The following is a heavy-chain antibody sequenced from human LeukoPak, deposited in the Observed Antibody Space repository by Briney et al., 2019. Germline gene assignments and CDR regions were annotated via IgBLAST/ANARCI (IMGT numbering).Heavy chain of an antibody. CDR2: ISGTGTTI. V-gene: IGHV3-11*04. D-gene: IGHD3-22*01. CDR3: AVQITMIVVVPYFDY. CDR1: GLTFGDYY. J-gene: IGHJ4*02. Sequence: PGGSLRLSCAASGLTFGDYYMTWIRQAPGKGLEWVSSISGTGTTIYSADSVRGRFTVSRDNARNSLFLHMNSLRAEDTAVYYCAVQITMIVVVPYFDYWGQGTLVTVSS.